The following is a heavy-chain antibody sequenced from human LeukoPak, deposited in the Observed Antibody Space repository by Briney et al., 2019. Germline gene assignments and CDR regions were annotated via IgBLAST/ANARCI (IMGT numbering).Heavy chain of an antibody. CDR2: INHSGST. J-gene: IGHJ2*01. D-gene: IGHD5-18*01. CDR1: GGSISSTNW. Sequence: SETLSLTCGVSGGSISSTNWWTWVRQPPGKGLEWIGEINHSGSTNYNPSLKSRVTISVDTSKNQFSLKLSSVTAADTAVYYCARGYTARWYFDLWGRGTLVTVSS. CDR3: ARGYTARWYFDL. V-gene: IGHV4-4*02.